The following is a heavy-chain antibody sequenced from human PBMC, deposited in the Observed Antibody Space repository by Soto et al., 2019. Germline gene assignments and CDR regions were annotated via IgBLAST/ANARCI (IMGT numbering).Heavy chain of an antibody. CDR2: LSYDGNNE. D-gene: IGHD3-9*01. CDR3: ARDLGRAMTGYAFDS. CDR1: GFILNIYA. V-gene: IGHV3-30-3*01. J-gene: IGHJ3*02. Sequence: QVQLVESGGGVVQPGRSLRLSCAASGFILNIYAMHWVRQAPGKGLEWVAVLSYDGNNEYYSDSVKGRFTISRDNSKNTLFLQMNSLRAEDTAVYYCARDLGRAMTGYAFDSWGQGTMVTVSS.